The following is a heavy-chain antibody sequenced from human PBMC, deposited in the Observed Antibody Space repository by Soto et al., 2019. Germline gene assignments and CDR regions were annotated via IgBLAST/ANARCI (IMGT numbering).Heavy chain of an antibody. J-gene: IGHJ4*02. CDR3: ARGDGFWSGYSYLNY. V-gene: IGHV4-61*01. CDR1: GGSVSNSSHY. CDR2: VYYTGST. D-gene: IGHD3-3*01. Sequence: LSLTCTVSGGSVSNSSHYWTWIRQPPGKGLEWIGYVYYTGSTNYNPYLHSRVTLSVDTSKNQFSLTLGSVTAADTAVYYCARGDGFWSGYSYLNYWGQGTPVTVSS.